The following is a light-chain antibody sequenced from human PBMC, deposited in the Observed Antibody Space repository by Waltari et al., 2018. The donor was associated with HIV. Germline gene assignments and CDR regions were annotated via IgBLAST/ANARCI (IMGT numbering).Light chain of an antibody. CDR1: SSDVGGSNF. CDR2: EVS. J-gene: IGLJ3*02. CDR3: CSYAGSSTWV. V-gene: IGLV2-23*02. Sequence: QSALTQPPSASGSAGQSVTIPCTGTSSDVGGSNFVSWYQQHPGKAPKLMIYEVSKRPSGVSNRFSGSKSGNTASLTISGLQAEDEADYYCCSYAGSSTWVFGGGTKLTVL.